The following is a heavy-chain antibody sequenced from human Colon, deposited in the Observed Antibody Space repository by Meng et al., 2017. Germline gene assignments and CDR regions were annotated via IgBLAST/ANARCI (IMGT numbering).Heavy chain of an antibody. CDR1: GFTFSTYA. V-gene: IGHV3-23*04. J-gene: IGHJ4*02. CDR3: ARDSGVSFDY. Sequence: EVHCVESGGGLVQPGGALSLSCVASGFTFSTYALNWVRQAPGKGPEWVSGISGSGDNTHYADSVKGRFSISRDNAKNTLYLQMNSLRVEDTAIYYCARDSGVSFDYWGQGTLVTVSS. CDR2: ISGSGDNT. D-gene: IGHD3-10*01.